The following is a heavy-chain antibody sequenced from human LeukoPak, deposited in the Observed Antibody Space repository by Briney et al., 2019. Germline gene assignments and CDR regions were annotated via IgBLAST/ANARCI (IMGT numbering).Heavy chain of an antibody. CDR3: ATDSGSYYYYYMDV. Sequence: PSETLSLTCTVSGGSISSSSYYWGWIRQPPGKGLEWIGSIYYSGSTYYNPSLKSRVTISVDTSKNQFSLKLSSVTAADTAVYYCATDSGSYYYYYMDVWGKGTTVTVS. V-gene: IGHV4-39*07. J-gene: IGHJ6*03. CDR2: IYYSGST. D-gene: IGHD1-26*01. CDR1: GGSISSSSYY.